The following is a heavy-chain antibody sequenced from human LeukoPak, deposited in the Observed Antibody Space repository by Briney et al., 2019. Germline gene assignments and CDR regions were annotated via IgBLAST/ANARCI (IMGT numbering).Heavy chain of an antibody. CDR1: GGSISSSSYY. Sequence: PSETLSLTCTVSGGSISSSSYYWGWIRQPPGKGLEWIGSIYNSGSTYYNPSLKSRFTISVDTSKKQFSLKLSSVTAADTAVYYCARADYGDYPDYWGQGTLVTVSS. V-gene: IGHV4-39*01. J-gene: IGHJ4*02. D-gene: IGHD4-17*01. CDR3: ARADYGDYPDY. CDR2: IYNSGST.